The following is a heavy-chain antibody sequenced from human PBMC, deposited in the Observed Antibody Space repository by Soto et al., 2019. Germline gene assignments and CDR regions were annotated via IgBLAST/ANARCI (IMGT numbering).Heavy chain of an antibody. Sequence: HGESLKISCKGSGYSFTSYWIGWVRQMPGKGLEWMGIIYPGDSDTRYSPSFQGQVTISADKSISTAYLQWSSLKASDTAMYYCARSAGERYCSGGSCYSDYYYYGMDVWGQGTTVTVSS. CDR1: GYSFTSYW. CDR3: ARSAGERYCSGGSCYSDYYYYGMDV. D-gene: IGHD2-15*01. V-gene: IGHV5-51*01. J-gene: IGHJ6*02. CDR2: IYPGDSDT.